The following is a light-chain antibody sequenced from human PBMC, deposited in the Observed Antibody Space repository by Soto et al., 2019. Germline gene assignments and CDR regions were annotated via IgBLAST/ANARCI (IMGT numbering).Light chain of an antibody. CDR1: NTDVGQDKS. CDR3: VSYPVTEPLE. V-gene: IGLV2-14*01. Sequence: QSSLTQPASVSGSRGQSIIISCVGRNTDVGQDKSVSWYQQGPGKAPKLLIFEVTNRPSGVSNRFSGSRSGNTASLTISGLQPDDEGDYFCVSYPVTEPLEVGNGTKVTV. J-gene: IGLJ1*01. CDR2: EVT.